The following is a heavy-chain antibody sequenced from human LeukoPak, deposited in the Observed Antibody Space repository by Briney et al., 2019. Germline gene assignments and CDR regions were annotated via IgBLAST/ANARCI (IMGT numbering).Heavy chain of an antibody. J-gene: IGHJ5*02. CDR3: ASSRAGTLKVHNWFDP. CDR1: RYSFRSYW. D-gene: IGHD6-19*01. CDR2: IDPTDSYT. V-gene: IGHV5-10-1*01. Sequence: HGESLKISCKGSRYSFRSYWISWVRQMPGKGLEWMGRIDPTDSYTDYSPSFEGHVTISVDRSITTAYLQWSSLKASDTAMYFCASSRAGTLKVHNWFDPWGQGSLVTVSS.